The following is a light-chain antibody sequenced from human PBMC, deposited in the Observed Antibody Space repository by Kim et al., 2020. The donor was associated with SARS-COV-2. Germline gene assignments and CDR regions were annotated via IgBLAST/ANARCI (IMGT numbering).Light chain of an antibody. CDR3: AAWDDSLRV. CDR1: SSNIGSNY. V-gene: IGLV1-47*01. CDR2: RNN. J-gene: IGLJ3*02. Sequence: ELTQPPSASGTPGQRVTISCSGSSSNIGSNYVYWYQQLPGTAPKLLIYRNNQRPSGVPDRFSGSKSGTSASLAISGLRSEDVADYYCAAWDDSLRVFGGGTQLTVL.